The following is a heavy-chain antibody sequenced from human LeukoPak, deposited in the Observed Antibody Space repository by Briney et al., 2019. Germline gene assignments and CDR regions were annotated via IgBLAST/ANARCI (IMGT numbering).Heavy chain of an antibody. D-gene: IGHD4-23*01. CDR2: ISYDGSNK. CDR1: GFTFSSYA. V-gene: IGHV3-30*04. J-gene: IGHJ5*02. Sequence: GGSLRLSCAAPGFTFSSYAMHWVRQAPGKGLEWVAVISYDGSNKYYADSVKGRFTISRDNSKNTLYLQMNSLRAEDTAVYYCARDPVYGGNSAWGQGTLVTVSS. CDR3: ARDPVYGGNSA.